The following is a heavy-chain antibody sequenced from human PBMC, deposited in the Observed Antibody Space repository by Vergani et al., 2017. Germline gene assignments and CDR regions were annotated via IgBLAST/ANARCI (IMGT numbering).Heavy chain of an antibody. J-gene: IGHJ4*02. D-gene: IGHD5-18*01. CDR1: GYTFTSYG. CDR3: ATQYSYGALHEGTFDY. Sequence: QVQLVQSGAEVKKPGASVKVSCKASGYTFTSYGISWVRQAPGQGLEWMGWISAYNGNTNYAQKLQGRVTMTTDTSTSTAYMELRSLRSDVTAVYYCATQYSYGALHEGTFDYWGQGTLVTVSS. CDR2: ISAYNGNT. V-gene: IGHV1-18*01.